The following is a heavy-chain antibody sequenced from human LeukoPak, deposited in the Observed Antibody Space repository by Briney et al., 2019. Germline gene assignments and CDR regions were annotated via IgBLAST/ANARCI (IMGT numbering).Heavy chain of an antibody. D-gene: IGHD5/OR15-5a*01. CDR1: GYTFTSYD. J-gene: IGHJ6*03. Sequence: ASVRVSCKASGYTFTSYDINWVRQATGQGLEWMGWMNPNSGNTGYAQKFQGRVTMTRNTSISTAYMELSSLRSEDTAVYYCARVLRSTRGYYYYYMDVWGKGTTVTISS. CDR3: ARVLRSTRGYYYYYMDV. V-gene: IGHV1-8*01. CDR2: MNPNSGNT.